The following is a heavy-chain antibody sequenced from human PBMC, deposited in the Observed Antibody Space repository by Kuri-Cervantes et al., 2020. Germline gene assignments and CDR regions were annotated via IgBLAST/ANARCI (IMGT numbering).Heavy chain of an antibody. CDR3: AAPRDGSRTYYFDH. V-gene: IGHV1-69*13. CDR1: GGTFSSYV. Sequence: SVKVSCKASGGTFSSYVINWVRQAPGQGLEWMGGIIPIFGTANYAQKFQGRVAITADESTTTAYMELSSLRSGDTAVYYCAAPRDGSRTYYFDHWGQGTLVTVSS. CDR2: IIPIFGTA. J-gene: IGHJ4*02. D-gene: IGHD5-24*01.